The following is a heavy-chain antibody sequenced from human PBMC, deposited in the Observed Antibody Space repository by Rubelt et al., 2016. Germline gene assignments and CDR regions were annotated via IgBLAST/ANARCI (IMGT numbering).Heavy chain of an antibody. D-gene: IGHD5-24*01. CDR1: KFTASLEY. Sequence: GGSLKLSCDSSKFTASLEYMNWVRQAPGKGLEWVSIMYSDGRTFYADSVRGRFTISRENSKNTLYLQMDYLRPEDTAGYFCAKSTILAFDIWGQGTMVIVSS. J-gene: IGHJ3*02. CDR3: AKSTILAFDI. CDR2: MYSDGRT. V-gene: IGHV3-66*02.